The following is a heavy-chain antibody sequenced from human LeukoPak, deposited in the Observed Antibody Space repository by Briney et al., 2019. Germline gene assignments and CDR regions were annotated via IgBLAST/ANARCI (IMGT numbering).Heavy chain of an antibody. V-gene: IGHV1-3*01. Sequence: ASVKVSCKASGYTFTSYAMHWVRQAPGQRLEWMGWINAGNGNTKYSQKFQGRVTITRDTSASTAYMELSSLRSEDTAVYYCARDTPGGSGYYAGVSDYWGQGTLVTVSS. CDR2: INAGNGNT. D-gene: IGHD3-22*01. CDR1: GYTFTSYA. CDR3: ARDTPGGSGYYAGVSDY. J-gene: IGHJ4*02.